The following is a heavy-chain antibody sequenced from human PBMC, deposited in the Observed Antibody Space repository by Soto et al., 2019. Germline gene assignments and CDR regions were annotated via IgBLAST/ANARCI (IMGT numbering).Heavy chain of an antibody. Sequence: PSETLSLTCAVYGGSFSGYYWSWIRQPPGKGLEWIGEINHSGSTNYNPSLKSRVTISVDTSKNQFSLKLSSVTAADTAVYYCARGMVRGVSMDVWGRGTTVTVSS. CDR3: ARGMVRGVSMDV. CDR1: GGSFSGYY. J-gene: IGHJ6*04. V-gene: IGHV4-34*01. D-gene: IGHD3-10*01. CDR2: INHSGST.